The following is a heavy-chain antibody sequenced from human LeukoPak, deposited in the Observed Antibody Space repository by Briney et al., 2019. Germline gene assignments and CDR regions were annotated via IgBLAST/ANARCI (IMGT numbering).Heavy chain of an antibody. D-gene: IGHD3-22*01. CDR1: GGSISSGGYY. V-gene: IGHV4-31*03. Sequence: SETLSFTCTVPGGSISSGGYYWSWIRQHQGKGLEWIGYIYSSGSTYYNPSLKSRVTISVDTSKHQFSLKLSSVPAADMAVYYCAIADYYDSSGYRGAFDIWGQGTMVTVSS. J-gene: IGHJ3*02. CDR3: AIADYYDSSGYRGAFDI. CDR2: IYSSGST.